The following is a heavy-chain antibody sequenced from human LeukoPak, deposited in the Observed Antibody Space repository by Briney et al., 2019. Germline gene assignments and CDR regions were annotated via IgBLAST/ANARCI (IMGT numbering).Heavy chain of an antibody. CDR2: IYYSGST. V-gene: IGHV4-39*01. Sequence: LETLSLTCTVSGGSISSSSYYWGWIRQPPGKGLEWIGSIYYSGSTYYNPSLKSRVTISVDTSKNQFSLKLSSVTAADTAVYYCARARGDIVATIRPYYYGMDVWGQGTTVTVSS. CDR3: ARARGDIVATIRPYYYGMDV. CDR1: GGSISSSSYY. D-gene: IGHD5-12*01. J-gene: IGHJ6*02.